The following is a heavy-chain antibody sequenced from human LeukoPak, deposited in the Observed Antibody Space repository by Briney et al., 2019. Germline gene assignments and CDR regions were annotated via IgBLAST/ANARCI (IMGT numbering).Heavy chain of an antibody. D-gene: IGHD2-15*01. CDR3: ARGVVAATFYYYMDV. J-gene: IGHJ6*03. Sequence: ASVKVPCKASGYTFTGYYMHWVRQAPGQGLEWMGWINPNSGGTNYAQKFQGRVTMTRDTSISTAYMELSSLRSDDTAVYYCARGVVAATFYYYMDVWGKGTTVTVSS. V-gene: IGHV1-2*02. CDR2: INPNSGGT. CDR1: GYTFTGYY.